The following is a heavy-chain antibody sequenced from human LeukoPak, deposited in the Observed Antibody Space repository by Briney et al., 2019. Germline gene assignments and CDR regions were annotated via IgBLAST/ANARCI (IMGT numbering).Heavy chain of an antibody. J-gene: IGHJ4*02. V-gene: IGHV3-21*01. D-gene: IGHD3-22*01. CDR3: ARDPTPPAGYCSGGSCPNYYDSSGYYC. CDR1: GFTFSSYS. Sequence: PGGSLRLSCAASGFTFSSYSMNWVRQAPGKGLEWVSSISSSSSYIYYADSVKGRFTISRDNAKNSLYLQMNSLRAEDTAVYYCARDPTPPAGYCSGGSCPNYYDSSGYYCWGQGTLVTVSS. CDR2: ISSSSSYI.